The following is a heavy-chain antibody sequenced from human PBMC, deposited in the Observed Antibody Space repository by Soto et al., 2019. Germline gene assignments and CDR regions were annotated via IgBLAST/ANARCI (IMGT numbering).Heavy chain of an antibody. J-gene: IGHJ5*02. CDR3: ARGNQGFDP. Sequence: EVQVVESGGGLVQPGESLRLSCAASGFSFSDSWMHWVRQAPGKGLMWVSRINSDGSSTNYADSVKGRFTISRDNSRNTLYLQMSSLRAEDTAVYYCARGNQGFDPWGQGTLVTVSS. V-gene: IGHV3-74*01. CDR2: INSDGSST. CDR1: GFSFSDSW.